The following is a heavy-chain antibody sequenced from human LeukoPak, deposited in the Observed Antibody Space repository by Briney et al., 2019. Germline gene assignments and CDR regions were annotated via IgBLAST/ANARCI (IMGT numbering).Heavy chain of an antibody. D-gene: IGHD5-24*01. CDR2: IYYSGGT. V-gene: IGHV4-59*08. CDR3: ARHVTISGPYDASDI. Sequence: SETLSLTCTCSGDSIRSYHCRWIRQPPRKGLQWIGYIYYSGGTDYNPSLKSRVTISVDTSKNQFSLKLSSVTAADTAVYYCARHVTISGPYDASDIWGQGTMVTVSA. J-gene: IGHJ3*02. CDR1: GDSIRSYH.